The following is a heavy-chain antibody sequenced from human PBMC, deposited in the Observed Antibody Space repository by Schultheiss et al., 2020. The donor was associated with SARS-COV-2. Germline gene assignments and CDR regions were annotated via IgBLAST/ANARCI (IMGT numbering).Heavy chain of an antibody. CDR2: IIPIFGTA. J-gene: IGHJ6*02. CDR3: ARIAVAGAYYYYGMDV. V-gene: IGHV1-69*06. Sequence: SVKVSCKASGGTFSSYTISWVRQAPGQGLEWMGGIIPIFGTANYAQKFQGRVTITADKSTSTVYMELSSLRSEDTAVYYCARIAVAGAYYYYGMDVWGQGTTVTVSS. D-gene: IGHD6-19*01. CDR1: GGTFSSYT.